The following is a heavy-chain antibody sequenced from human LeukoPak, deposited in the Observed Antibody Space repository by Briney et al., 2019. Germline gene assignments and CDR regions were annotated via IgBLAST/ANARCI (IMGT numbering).Heavy chain of an antibody. CDR2: ISSSGGST. D-gene: IGHD6-19*01. CDR1: GFTFSDYA. Sequence: GGSLRLSCAASGFTFSDYAMSWVRQAPGKGLEWVSGISSSGGSTYYADSVKGRFTISRDNSKKMLYLQMNSLRAEEMAVYYCAKEASSRWFYWGQGTLVTVSS. CDR3: AKEASSRWFY. J-gene: IGHJ4*02. V-gene: IGHV3-23*01.